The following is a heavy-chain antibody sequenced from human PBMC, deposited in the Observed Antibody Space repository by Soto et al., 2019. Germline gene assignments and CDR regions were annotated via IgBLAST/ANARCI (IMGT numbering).Heavy chain of an antibody. V-gene: IGHV1-18*01. Sequence: GASVKVSCKASGYTFTSYGISWVRQAPGQGLEWMGWISAYNGNTNYAQKLQGRVTMTTDTSTSTAYMELRSLRSDDTAVYYCARDNYDSSGYYYEWFDPWGQGTLVTVSS. D-gene: IGHD3-22*01. J-gene: IGHJ5*02. CDR1: GYTFTSYG. CDR3: ARDNYDSSGYYYEWFDP. CDR2: ISAYNGNT.